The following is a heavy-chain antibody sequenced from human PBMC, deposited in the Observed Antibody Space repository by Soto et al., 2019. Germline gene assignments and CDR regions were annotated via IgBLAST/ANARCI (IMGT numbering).Heavy chain of an antibody. D-gene: IGHD6-6*01. Sequence: QITLKESGPTLVKPTQTLTLTCTFSGFSLSTSGVGVDWIRHPPGKRLEWLALIYWDDDKRYSSSLNSRLTTTKDTSKNQVVLTMTNMDPVYTATYYCAHSRPPRLLDYWGHQTLVTVSS. CDR2: IYWDDDK. J-gene: IGHJ4*01. CDR3: AHSRPPRLLDY. V-gene: IGHV2-5*02. CDR1: GFSLSTSGVG.